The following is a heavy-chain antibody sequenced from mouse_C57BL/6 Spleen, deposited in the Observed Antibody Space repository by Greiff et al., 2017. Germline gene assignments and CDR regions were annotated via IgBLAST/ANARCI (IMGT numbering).Heavy chain of an antibody. D-gene: IGHD1-1*01. V-gene: IGHV10-3*01. J-gene: IGHJ3*01. CDR1: GFTFNTYA. Sequence: EVQLMESGGGLVQPKGSLKLSCAASGFTFNTYAMHWVRQAPGQGLEWVARISSKSSNSATYYADSVQVSFSISRDSSQSMLYLQMNNLKTEDTAMYYCVRSYGSSGLWFAYWGQGTLVTVSA. CDR3: VRSYGSSGLWFAY. CDR2: ISSKSSNSAT.